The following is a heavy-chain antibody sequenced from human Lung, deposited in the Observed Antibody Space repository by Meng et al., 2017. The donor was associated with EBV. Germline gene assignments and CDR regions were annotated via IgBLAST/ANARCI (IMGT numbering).Heavy chain of an antibody. CDR1: GGSFSAYT. CDR3: ARGTSDYVWGGYRYFDY. CDR2: IIPMFGLA. V-gene: IGHV1-69*01. J-gene: IGHJ4*02. Sequence: VAAGARGKKPGASVKVSCVASGGSFSAYTMSWVRQAPGQGLEWVGGIIPMFGLATYAEKFQGRVTITAEESTSTAYMEVNSLTFEDTAVYYCARGTSDYVWGGYRYFDYWGQGTLVTVSS. D-gene: IGHD3-16*02.